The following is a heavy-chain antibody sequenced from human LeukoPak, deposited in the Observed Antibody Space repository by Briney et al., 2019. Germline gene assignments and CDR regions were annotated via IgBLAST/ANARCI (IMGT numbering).Heavy chain of an antibody. CDR1: GFTFYNYA. V-gene: IGHV3-23*01. Sequence: PGGSLRLSCTASGFTFYNYAMNWVRQAPGKGLEWVSTVSGSGSGTYYADSVTGRLTISRDNSKNTVYLQINSLRAEDTAVYYCAKGHSSSSIAYYFDYWGQGALVTVSS. CDR2: VSGSGSGT. J-gene: IGHJ4*02. CDR3: AKGHSSSSIAYYFDY. D-gene: IGHD6-6*01.